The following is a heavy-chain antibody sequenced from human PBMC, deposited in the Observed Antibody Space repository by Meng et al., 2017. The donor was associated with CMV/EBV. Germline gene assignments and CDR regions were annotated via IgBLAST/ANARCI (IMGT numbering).Heavy chain of an antibody. CDR1: GFTFSIYW. D-gene: IGHD4-11*01. V-gene: IGHV3-7*01. CDR2: IKVDGSDK. CDR3: AGDTLSTVTTVPHYGMDV. Sequence: GESLKISCAASGFTFSIYWMTWVRQAPGKGLEWVANIKVDGSDKYYVDSVKGQFTISRDNAKNSVYLQMNSLRAEDTAVYYCAGDTLSTVTTVPHYGMDVWGQGTTVTVSS. J-gene: IGHJ6*02.